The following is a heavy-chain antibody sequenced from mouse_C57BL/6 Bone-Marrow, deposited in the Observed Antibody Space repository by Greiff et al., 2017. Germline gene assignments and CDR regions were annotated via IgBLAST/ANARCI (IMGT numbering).Heavy chain of an antibody. V-gene: IGHV10-1*01. J-gene: IGHJ4*01. CDR1: GFSFNTYA. CDR2: IRSKSNNYAT. CDR3: VRHRTPCAMDY. Sequence: EVQGVESGGGLVQPKGSLKLSCAASGFSFNTYAMNWVRQAPGKGLEWVARIRSKSNNYATYYADSVKDRFTISRDDSESMLYLQMNNLKTEDTAMYYCVRHRTPCAMDYWGQGTSVTVSS.